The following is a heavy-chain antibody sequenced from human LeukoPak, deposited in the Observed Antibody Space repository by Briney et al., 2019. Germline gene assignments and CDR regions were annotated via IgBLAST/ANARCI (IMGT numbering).Heavy chain of an antibody. V-gene: IGHV1-2*02. D-gene: IGHD6-13*01. Sequence: ASVNVSCKASGYTFTYYYIHWVRQAPGQGLEWMGWINPQSGGTNYAQNFQGRATMTRDTSISTAHMELSGLRYDDTAVYYCVRDAIEEAGTGAWGQGTLVTVSS. CDR3: VRDAIEEAGTGA. J-gene: IGHJ5*02. CDR1: GYTFTYYY. CDR2: INPQSGGT.